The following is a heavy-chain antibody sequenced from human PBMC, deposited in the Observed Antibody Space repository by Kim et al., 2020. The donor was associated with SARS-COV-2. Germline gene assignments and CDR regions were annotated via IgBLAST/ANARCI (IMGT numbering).Heavy chain of an antibody. J-gene: IGHJ3*02. CDR3: ARDRGYSYGLGPLGGDAFDI. D-gene: IGHD5-18*01. CDR1: GFTFSSYW. V-gene: IGHV3-74*01. Sequence: GGSLRLSCAASGFTFSSYWMHWVRQAPGKGLVWVSRINSDGSSTSYADSVKGRFTISRDNAKNTLYLQMNSLRAEDTAVYYCARDRGYSYGLGPLGGDAFDIWGQGTMVTVSS. CDR2: INSDGSST.